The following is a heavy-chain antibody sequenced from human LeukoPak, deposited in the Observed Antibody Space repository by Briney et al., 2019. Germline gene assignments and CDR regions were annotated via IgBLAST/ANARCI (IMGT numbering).Heavy chain of an antibody. Sequence: GGSLSLSCAASGCTVSSNYMSWVRQAPGKGLEWVSVIYSGGSTYYADSVKDRFTISRDNSKNTLYLQMNSLRAEDTAVYYCARVGYSSSWYYFDYWGQGTLVTVSS. J-gene: IGHJ4*01. D-gene: IGHD6-13*01. V-gene: IGHV3-53*01. CDR3: ARVGYSSSWYYFDY. CDR2: IYSGGST. CDR1: GCTVSSNY.